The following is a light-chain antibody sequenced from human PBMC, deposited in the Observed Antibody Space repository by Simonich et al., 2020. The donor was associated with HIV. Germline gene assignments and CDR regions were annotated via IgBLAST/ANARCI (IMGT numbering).Light chain of an antibody. V-gene: IGKV3-15*01. CDR1: QSVSSY. CDR3: QHYNNWPFT. CDR2: GAS. J-gene: IGKJ3*01. Sequence: EIVLTQSPATLSLSPGERATLSCRASQSVSSYLAWYQQKPGQAPRLLIYGASTRATGIPARFSGSGSGTEFTLTISSMQSEDFAVYYCQHYNNWPFTFGPGTKVDIK.